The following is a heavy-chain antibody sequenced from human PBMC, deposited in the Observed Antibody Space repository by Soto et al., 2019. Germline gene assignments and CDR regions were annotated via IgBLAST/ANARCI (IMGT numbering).Heavy chain of an antibody. CDR2: XXXXRXX. CDR3: ARARYNWNY. J-gene: IGHJ4*02. CDR1: GGSLSTYY. D-gene: IGHD1-20*01. V-gene: IGHV4-59*01. Sequence: SETLSLTCTVSGGSLSTYYWNWIRQPPGKGLEXXGXXXXXRXXXYNPPLKSRVTMSVDTSKNQFSLKLSSVTAADTAVYYCARARYNWNYWGQGALVTV.